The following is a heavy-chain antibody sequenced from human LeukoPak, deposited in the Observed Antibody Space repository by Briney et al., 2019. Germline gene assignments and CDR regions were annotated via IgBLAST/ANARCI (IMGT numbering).Heavy chain of an antibody. D-gene: IGHD3-16*01. CDR2: ISSSGSTI. CDR1: GFTFSSYE. CDR3: ARDWGGYGPTSHDY. Sequence: GGFLRLSCAASGFTFSSYEMNWVRQAPGKGLEWVSYISSSGSTIYYADSVKGRSTISRDNAKNTLYLQMNSLRAEDTAVYYCARDWGGYGPTSHDYWGQGTLVTVSS. J-gene: IGHJ4*02. V-gene: IGHV3-48*03.